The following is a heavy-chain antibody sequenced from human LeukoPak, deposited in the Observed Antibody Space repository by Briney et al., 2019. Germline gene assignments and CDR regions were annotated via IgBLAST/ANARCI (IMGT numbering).Heavy chain of an antibody. V-gene: IGHV3-74*01. CDR3: AREYYYGSGSHEYYYGMDV. CDR2: INSDGSST. Sequence: GGSLRLSCAASGFTFSSYWMHWVRQAPGKGLVWVSRINSDGSSTSYADSVKGRFTISRDNAKNTLYLQMNSLRAEGTAVYYCAREYYYGSGSHEYYYGMDVWGKGTTVTVSS. CDR1: GFTFSSYW. J-gene: IGHJ6*04. D-gene: IGHD3-10*01.